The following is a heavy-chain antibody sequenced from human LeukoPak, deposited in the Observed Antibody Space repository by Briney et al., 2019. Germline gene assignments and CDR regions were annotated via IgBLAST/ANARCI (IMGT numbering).Heavy chain of an antibody. CDR1: GGSISSGSYY. D-gene: IGHD3-22*01. CDR3: AREDYYDSSGYYLNWFDP. Sequence: SQTLPLTCTVSGGSISSGSYYWSWIRQPAGKGLEWIGRIYTSGSTNYNPSLKSRVTISVDTSKNQFSLKLSSVTAADTAVYYCAREDYYDSSGYYLNWFDPWGQGTLVTVSS. CDR2: IYTSGST. V-gene: IGHV4-61*02. J-gene: IGHJ5*02.